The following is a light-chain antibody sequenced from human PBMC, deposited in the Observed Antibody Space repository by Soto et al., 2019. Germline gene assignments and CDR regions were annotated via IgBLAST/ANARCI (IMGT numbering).Light chain of an antibody. Sequence: QSVLTQPASVSGSPGQSITISCTGTSSDVGGYNYVSRYQQHPGKAPKLMIYEVTHRPSGVSNRFSGSKSGNTASLTISGLQAEDEADYYRSSYTAADTYVFGTGTKVTVL. V-gene: IGLV2-14*01. CDR3: SSYTAADTYV. CDR2: EVT. J-gene: IGLJ1*01. CDR1: SSDVGGYNY.